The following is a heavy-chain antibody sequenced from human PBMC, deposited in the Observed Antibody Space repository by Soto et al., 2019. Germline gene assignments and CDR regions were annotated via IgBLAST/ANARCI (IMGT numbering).Heavy chain of an antibody. Sequence: ASVKVSCKASGGTFSSYTISWVRQAPGQGLEWMGRIIPILGIANYAQKFQGRVTITADKSTSTAYMELSSLRSEDTAVYYCARDASPIVAHYYYYMDVWGKGTTVTVSS. V-gene: IGHV1-69*04. D-gene: IGHD5-12*01. CDR2: IIPILGIA. CDR3: ARDASPIVAHYYYYMDV. CDR1: GGTFSSYT. J-gene: IGHJ6*03.